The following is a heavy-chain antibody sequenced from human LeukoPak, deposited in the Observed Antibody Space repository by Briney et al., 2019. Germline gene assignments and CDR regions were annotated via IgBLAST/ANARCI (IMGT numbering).Heavy chain of an antibody. CDR1: GFTFSSYA. Sequence: GGSLRLSCAASGFTFSSYAMTWVRQAPGKGLEWVSAISGSGGSTYYADSVKGRFTISRDDSKNTLYLQMNSLRAEDTAVYYCAKDQGGTYSYDAFDIWGQGTMVTVSS. CDR3: AKDQGGTYSYDAFDI. CDR2: ISGSGGST. D-gene: IGHD1-26*01. J-gene: IGHJ3*02. V-gene: IGHV3-23*01.